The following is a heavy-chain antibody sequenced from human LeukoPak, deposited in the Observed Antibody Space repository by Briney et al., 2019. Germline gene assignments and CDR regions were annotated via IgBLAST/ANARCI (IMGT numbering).Heavy chain of an antibody. V-gene: IGHV3-21*01. CDR1: GFTFSSYS. CDR2: ISSSSSYI. Sequence: GGSLRLSCAASGFTFSSYSMTWVRQAPGKGLEWVSSISSSSSYIYYADSVKGRFTISRDNAKNSLYLQINSLRPEDTAVYYCAAIAAAGIPVFDYWGQGTLVTVSS. D-gene: IGHD6-13*01. CDR3: AAIAAAGIPVFDY. J-gene: IGHJ4*02.